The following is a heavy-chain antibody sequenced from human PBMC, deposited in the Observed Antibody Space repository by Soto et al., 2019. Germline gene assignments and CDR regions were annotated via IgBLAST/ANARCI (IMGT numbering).Heavy chain of an antibody. CDR3: AREGSSGYYQDPGWAPNDY. D-gene: IGHD3-22*01. CDR1: GFTFSSYS. Sequence: GGSLRLSCAASGFTFSSYSMNWVRQAPGKGLEWVSSISSSSSYIYYADSVKGRFTISRDNAKNSLYLQMNSLRAEDTAVYYCAREGSSGYYQDPGWAPNDYWGQGTLVTVSS. V-gene: IGHV3-21*01. J-gene: IGHJ4*02. CDR2: ISSSSSYI.